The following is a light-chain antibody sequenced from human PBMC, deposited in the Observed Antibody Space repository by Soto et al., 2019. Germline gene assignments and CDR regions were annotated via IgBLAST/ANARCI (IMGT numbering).Light chain of an antibody. CDR2: SSS. CDR1: QTINNN. J-gene: IGKJ5*01. CDR3: QPTYITPIT. V-gene: IGKV1-39*01. Sequence: DIEMTQSPESLSASVGDRVTISCRTSQTINNNLNWYQQRPGKAPKLLIYSSSSLMSGVPPRFSGSGSGTDFTLTISSLQPEDFATYFCQPTYITPITFGQGTRLDIK.